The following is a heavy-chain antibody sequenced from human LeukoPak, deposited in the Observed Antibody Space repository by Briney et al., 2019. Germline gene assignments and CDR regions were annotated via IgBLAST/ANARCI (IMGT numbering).Heavy chain of an antibody. CDR3: ARHKRYVDTAMAPQFYYYGMDV. D-gene: IGHD5-18*01. V-gene: IGHV3-66*04. J-gene: IGHJ6*02. CDR2: IYSGGST. CDR1: GFTFSSYA. Sequence: GGSLRLSCAASGFTFSSYAMSWVRQAPGKGLEWVSVIYSGGSTYYADSVKGRFTISRDNSKNTLYLQMNSLRAEDTAVYYCARHKRYVDTAMAPQFYYYGMDVWGQGTTVTVSS.